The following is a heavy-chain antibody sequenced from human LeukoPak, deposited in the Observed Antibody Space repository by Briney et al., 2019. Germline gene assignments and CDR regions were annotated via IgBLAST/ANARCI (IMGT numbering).Heavy chain of an antibody. J-gene: IGHJ4*02. V-gene: IGHV1-69*04. Sequence: GASVKVSCKASGGTFSSYAISWVRQAPGQGLEWMGRIIPILGIANYAQKFQGRVTITADKSTSTAYMELGSLRFEDTAVYYCATDSYCGGDCPEYWGQGTLVTVSS. D-gene: IGHD2-21*02. CDR2: IIPILGIA. CDR3: ATDSYCGGDCPEY. CDR1: GGTFSSYA.